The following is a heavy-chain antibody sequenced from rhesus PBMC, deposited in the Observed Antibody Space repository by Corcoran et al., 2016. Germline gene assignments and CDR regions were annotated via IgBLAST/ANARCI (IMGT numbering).Heavy chain of an antibody. Sequence: QLQLQESGPVLVKPSETLSLTCAVSGVPISSNYWSWFQQPPGKGLEWIGRISCSGGITDYNPSLKSRVTISTDTSKNQFSLKLSSVTAADTAVYYCARDPWGPLDVWGRGVLVTVSS. CDR3: ARDPWGPLDV. D-gene: IGHD3-34*01. CDR1: GVPISSNY. V-gene: IGHV4-173*01. J-gene: IGHJ5-2*02. CDR2: ISCSGGIT.